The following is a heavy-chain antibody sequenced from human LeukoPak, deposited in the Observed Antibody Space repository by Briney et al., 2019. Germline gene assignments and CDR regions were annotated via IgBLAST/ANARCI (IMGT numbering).Heavy chain of an antibody. D-gene: IGHD2-15*01. Sequence: KASETLSLTCTVSGYSISSGYYWGWIRQSPGKGLEWIGSIYYSGSTYYNPSLKSRVTISVDTSKNQFSLKLSSVTAADTAAYYCARHKGEGAVVSANYYFDYWGQGTLVTVSS. CDR1: GYSISSGYY. V-gene: IGHV4-38-2*02. CDR2: IYYSGST. J-gene: IGHJ4*02. CDR3: ARHKGEGAVVSANYYFDY.